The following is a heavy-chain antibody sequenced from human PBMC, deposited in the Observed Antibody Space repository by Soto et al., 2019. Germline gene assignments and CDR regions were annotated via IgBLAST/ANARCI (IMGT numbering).Heavy chain of an antibody. CDR1: GGTFSSYA. CDR2: IIPIFGTA. J-gene: IGHJ6*02. Sequence: SVKVSCKASGGTFSSYAISWVRQAPGQGLEWMGGIIPIFGTANYAQKFQGRVTITADESTSTAYMELSSLRSEDTAVYYCARSGQLVRDYYYGMDVWGQGTTVTSP. V-gene: IGHV1-69*13. D-gene: IGHD6-6*01. CDR3: ARSGQLVRDYYYGMDV.